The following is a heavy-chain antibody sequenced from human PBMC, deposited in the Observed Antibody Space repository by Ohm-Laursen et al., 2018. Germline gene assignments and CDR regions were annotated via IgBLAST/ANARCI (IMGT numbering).Heavy chain of an antibody. D-gene: IGHD3-16*01. V-gene: IGHV3-66*01. CDR1: GSTVGNNY. Sequence: SLRLSCAASGSTVGNNYMSWVRQAPRQGLEWVSFIYSGGSTYYADSVKGRFTISRDNSKNSLYLQMNSLRTDDTAVYYCAVIPRVTWDWGQGTLVTVSS. CDR3: AVIPRVTWD. J-gene: IGHJ4*02. CDR2: IYSGGST.